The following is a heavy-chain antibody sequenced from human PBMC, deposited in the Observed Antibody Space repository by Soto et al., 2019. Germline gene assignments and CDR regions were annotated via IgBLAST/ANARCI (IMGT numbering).Heavy chain of an antibody. D-gene: IGHD3-3*01. CDR3: AKDYDFWSGHDRNGYGMDV. J-gene: IGHJ6*02. CDR2: ISYDGSNK. Sequence: GGSLRLSCAASGFTFSSYGMHWVRQAPGKGLEWVAVISYDGSNKYYADSVKGRFTISRDNSKNTLYLQMNSLRAEDTAVYYCAKDYDFWSGHDRNGYGMDVWGQGTTVTVSS. CDR1: GFTFSSYG. V-gene: IGHV3-30*18.